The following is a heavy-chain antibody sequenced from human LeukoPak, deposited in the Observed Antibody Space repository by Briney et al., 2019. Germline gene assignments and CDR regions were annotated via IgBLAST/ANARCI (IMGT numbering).Heavy chain of an antibody. J-gene: IGHJ3*02. CDR3: ARRGIRSGNNAFDI. D-gene: IGHD3-10*01. Sequence: SETLSLTCTVSGGSISSYYWSWIRQSPAKGLELVGYIYDSGSTKYNPSLKSRVTISVDTSKKQVSLKVSSVTAADTAVYYCARRGIRSGNNAFDIWGQGTMVTVSS. CDR2: IYDSGST. V-gene: IGHV4-59*08. CDR1: GGSISSYY.